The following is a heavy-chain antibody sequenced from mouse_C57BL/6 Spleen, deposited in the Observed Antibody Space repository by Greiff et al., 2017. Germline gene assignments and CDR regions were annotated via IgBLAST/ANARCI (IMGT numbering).Heavy chain of an antibody. CDR3: ARERVITTVVATDYYAMDY. Sequence: EVQLQQSGGDLVKPGGSLKLSCAASGFTFSSYGMSWVRQTPDKRLEWVATISSGGSYTYYPDSVKGRFTISRDNAKNTLYLQMSRLKSEDTAMYYWARERVITTVVATDYYAMDYWGQGTSVTVSS. CDR2: ISSGGSYT. V-gene: IGHV5-6*01. J-gene: IGHJ4*01. CDR1: GFTFSSYG. D-gene: IGHD1-1*01.